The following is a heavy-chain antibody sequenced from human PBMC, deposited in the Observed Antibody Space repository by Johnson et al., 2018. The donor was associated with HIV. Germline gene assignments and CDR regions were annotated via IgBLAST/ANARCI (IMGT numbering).Heavy chain of an antibody. J-gene: IGHJ3*02. V-gene: IGHV3-11*01. Sequence: QMQLVESGGGLVQPGGSLRLSCAASGFSFSDYYMSWIRQAPGNGLEWVSYISGSGTNIYYADSVKGRFTISRDNSKNTLYLQMNSLKTEDTAVYYCTTAYQQWLGPDDAFDIWGQGTMVTVSS. CDR3: TTAYQQWLGPDDAFDI. CDR2: ISGSGTNI. D-gene: IGHD6-19*01. CDR1: GFSFSDYY.